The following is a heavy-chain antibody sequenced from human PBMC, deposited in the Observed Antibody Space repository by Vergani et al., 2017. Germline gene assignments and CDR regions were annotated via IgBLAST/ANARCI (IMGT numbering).Heavy chain of an antibody. J-gene: IGHJ4*01. V-gene: IGHV3-48*01. Sequence: EVQLVESGGGLVQPGGSPRLSCVAPGFTFRSYSMNWVRQAPGKGLEWVSYISSSSGTIYYADSVKGRFTISRDNAKNSLYLQMNSLRAEDTAVYYCARDSAYYGSGNVDYWGHGSLVTVSS. CDR2: ISSSSGTI. D-gene: IGHD3-10*01. CDR3: ARDSAYYGSGNVDY. CDR1: GFTFRSYS.